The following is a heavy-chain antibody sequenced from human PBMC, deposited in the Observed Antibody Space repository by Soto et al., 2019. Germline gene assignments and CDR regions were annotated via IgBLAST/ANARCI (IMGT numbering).Heavy chain of an antibody. CDR2: FSGSGGAT. V-gene: IGHV3-23*01. CDR1: GFIASNYA. D-gene: IGHD6-13*01. J-gene: IGHJ4*02. Sequence: GGSLRLSCGASGFIASNYAMSWVRQAPGKGLEWVSGFSGSGGATFYADSVKGRFTISRDSSKNTIYLQMDRLRADDTAVYYCAKALGDYWGRGTLVTVSS. CDR3: AKALGDY.